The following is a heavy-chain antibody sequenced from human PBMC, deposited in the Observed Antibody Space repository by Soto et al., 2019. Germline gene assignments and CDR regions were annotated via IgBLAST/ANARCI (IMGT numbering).Heavy chain of an antibody. V-gene: IGHV1-69*13. Sequence: GASVKVSCKASGGTFSSYAISWVRQAPGQGLEWMGGIIPIFGTANYAQKFQGRVTITADESTSTAYMELSSLRSEDTAVYYCARELGCSSTSCYFSWFDPWGQGTLVTVSS. CDR2: IIPIFGTA. CDR3: ARELGCSSTSCYFSWFDP. D-gene: IGHD2-2*01. J-gene: IGHJ5*02. CDR1: GGTFSSYA.